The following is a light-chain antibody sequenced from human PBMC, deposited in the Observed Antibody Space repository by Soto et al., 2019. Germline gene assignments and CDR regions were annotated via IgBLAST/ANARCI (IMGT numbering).Light chain of an antibody. J-gene: IGLJ1*01. CDR1: SGDIGAYNY. Sequence: QSVLTQPRSVSGSPGQSVTFSCTGTSGDIGAYNYVSWYQFHPGKAPKMIIYDVNKRPSGVPDRFSGSKSGNTASLTISGLQAEDEAEYYCSSYTNINTRAGVFGTGTKVTVL. CDR2: DVN. CDR3: SSYTNINTRAGV. V-gene: IGLV2-11*01.